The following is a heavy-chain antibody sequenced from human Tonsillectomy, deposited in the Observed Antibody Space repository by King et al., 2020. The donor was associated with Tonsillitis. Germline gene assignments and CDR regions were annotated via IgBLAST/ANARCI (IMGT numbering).Heavy chain of an antibody. CDR2: IRYDGSNK. Sequence: QLVESGGGVVQPGGSLRLSCAASGFTFSSYGMHWVRQAPGKGLEWVAFIRYDGSNKYYADSVKGRFTISRDNSKNTLYLQMNSLRAEDMAVYYCANDVGCSSTSCYYFDYWGQGTLVTVSS. V-gene: IGHV3-30*02. D-gene: IGHD2-2*01. J-gene: IGHJ4*02. CDR3: ANDVGCSSTSCYYFDY. CDR1: GFTFSSYG.